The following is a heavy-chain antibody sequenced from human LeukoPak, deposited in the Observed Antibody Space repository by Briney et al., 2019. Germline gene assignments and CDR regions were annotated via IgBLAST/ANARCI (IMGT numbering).Heavy chain of an antibody. D-gene: IGHD5-12*01. CDR1: GYTFSSHD. Sequence: ASVKVSCKASGYTFSSHDINWVRQATGQGLEWMGWMNPNSGNTGYAQKFQGRVTMTRDTSITTAYMELSSLRSEDTAVYYCARRYSGVMQGYFDHWGQGTLVTVSS. CDR3: ARRYSGVMQGYFDH. V-gene: IGHV1-8*01. CDR2: MNPNSGNT. J-gene: IGHJ4*02.